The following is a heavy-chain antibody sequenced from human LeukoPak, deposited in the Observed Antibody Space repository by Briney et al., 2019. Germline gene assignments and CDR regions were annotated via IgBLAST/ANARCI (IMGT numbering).Heavy chain of an antibody. J-gene: IGHJ4*02. Sequence: GGSLRLSCAASGFTFSSYAMSWVRQAPGKGLEWVSAISGSGGSTYYADSVKGRFTISRDNSKNTLYLQMNSLRAEDTAVYYCAKVGWFGELLGHFDYWGQGTLVTVSS. CDR2: ISGSGGST. D-gene: IGHD3-10*01. CDR1: GFTFSSYA. CDR3: AKVGWFGELLGHFDY. V-gene: IGHV3-23*01.